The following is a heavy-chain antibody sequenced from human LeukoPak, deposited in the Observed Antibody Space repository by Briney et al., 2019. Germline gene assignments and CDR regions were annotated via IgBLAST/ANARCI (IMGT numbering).Heavy chain of an antibody. CDR3: ARDREGSSSWDY. CDR1: GFTFSSNY. D-gene: IGHD6-13*01. CDR2: IYSGGST. J-gene: IGHJ4*02. V-gene: IGHV3-53*01. Sequence: GGSLRLSCAASGFTFSSNYMNWVRQAPGKGLEWVSTIYSGGSTYYADSVKGRFTISRDNSKNTLYLQMNSLRAEDTAVYYCARDREGSSSWDYWGQGTLVAVSS.